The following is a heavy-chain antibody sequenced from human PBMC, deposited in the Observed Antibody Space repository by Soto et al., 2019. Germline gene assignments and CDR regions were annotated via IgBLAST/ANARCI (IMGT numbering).Heavy chain of an antibody. CDR2: ISGSGGST. CDR1: GFTFSSYA. V-gene: IGHV3-23*01. CDR3: ATGLGALGQ. Sequence: GGSLRLSYAASGFTFSSYAMSWVRQAPGKGLEWVSAISGSGGSTYYADSVKGRFTISRDNAKNSLYLEMNSLRVEDTAVFHCATGLGALGQWGQGTMV. D-gene: IGHD1-26*01. J-gene: IGHJ4*02.